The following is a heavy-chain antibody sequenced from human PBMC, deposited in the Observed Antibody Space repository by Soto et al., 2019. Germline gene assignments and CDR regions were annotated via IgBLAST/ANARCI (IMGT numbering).Heavy chain of an antibody. CDR1: GGSISSYY. CDR2: SYYSGST. Sequence: QVQLQESGPGLVKPSETLSLTCTVSGGSISSYYWSWIRQPPGKGLEWIGYSYYSGSTNYNPSLKSRVTISVDTSKNQFSLKLSSVTAADTAVYYCARRYGSFFDIWGQGTMVTVSS. J-gene: IGHJ3*02. CDR3: ARRYGSFFDI. V-gene: IGHV4-59*08. D-gene: IGHD3-10*01.